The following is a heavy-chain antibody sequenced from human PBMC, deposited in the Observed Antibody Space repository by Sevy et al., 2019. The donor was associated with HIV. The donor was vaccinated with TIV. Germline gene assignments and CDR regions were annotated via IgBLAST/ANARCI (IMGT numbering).Heavy chain of an antibody. Sequence: GGSLRLSCAASGFTFSDSWMSWVRQAPEKGLEWVANIKQDGSKKYYVDCVKGRFIVSRDNAKKSLYLEMSSLRAEDTAVYYCARLKLHYDPYYFDLWGQGTLVTVSS. D-gene: IGHD3-16*01. J-gene: IGHJ4*02. V-gene: IGHV3-7*01. CDR3: ARLKLHYDPYYFDL. CDR2: IKQDGSKK. CDR1: GFTFSDSW.